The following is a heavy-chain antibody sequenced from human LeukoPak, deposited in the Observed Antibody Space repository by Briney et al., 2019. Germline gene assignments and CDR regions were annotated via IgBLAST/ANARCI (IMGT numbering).Heavy chain of an antibody. Sequence: SETLSLTCTVSGGSISSYYWSWIRQPAGKGLEWIGRIYTSGSTNYNPSLKSRVTMSVDTSKNQFSLKLTSVSAADTAVYYCAGVPSDYYFGMDVWGQGTTVTVSS. CDR1: GGSISSYY. J-gene: IGHJ6*02. D-gene: IGHD2-2*01. CDR2: IYTSGST. V-gene: IGHV4-4*07. CDR3: AGVPSDYYFGMDV.